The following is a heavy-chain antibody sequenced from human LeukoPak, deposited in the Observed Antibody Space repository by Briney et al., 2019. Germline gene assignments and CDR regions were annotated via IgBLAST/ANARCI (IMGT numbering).Heavy chain of an antibody. V-gene: IGHV3-48*01. CDR1: GFTFSSCT. CDR3: AREVFFDY. Sequence: GGSLRLSCAASGFTFSSCTMNWVRQAPGKGLEWVSYISSSSSTIYYADSVKGRFTISRDNAKNSLYLQMNSLRAEDTAVYYCAREVFFDYWGQGTLVTVSS. J-gene: IGHJ4*02. D-gene: IGHD5/OR15-5a*01. CDR2: ISSSSSTI.